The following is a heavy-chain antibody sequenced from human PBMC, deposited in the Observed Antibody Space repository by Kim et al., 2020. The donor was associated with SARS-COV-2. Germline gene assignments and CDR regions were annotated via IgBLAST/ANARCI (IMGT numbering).Heavy chain of an antibody. CDR3: ARGQARYGDYAGYFDY. J-gene: IGHJ4*02. Sequence: VMGRYTISRDNSKNTLYLQMNSLRAEDTAVYYCARGQARYGDYAGYFDYWGQGTLVTVSS. V-gene: IGHV3-30*01. D-gene: IGHD4-17*01.